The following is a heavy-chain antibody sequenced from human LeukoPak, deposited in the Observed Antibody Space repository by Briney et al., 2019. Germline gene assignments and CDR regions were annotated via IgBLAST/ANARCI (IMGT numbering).Heavy chain of an antibody. D-gene: IGHD3-22*01. Sequence: SETLSLTCTVSGGSISSYYWSWIRQPPGKGLEWIGYIYYSGSTNYNPSLKSRVTISVDTSKNQFSLKLSSVTAADTAVYYCAGRPYYYDSSGGYYGMDVWGQGTTVTVSS. CDR1: GGSISSYY. CDR2: IYYSGST. V-gene: IGHV4-59*08. J-gene: IGHJ6*02. CDR3: AGRPYYYDSSGGYYGMDV.